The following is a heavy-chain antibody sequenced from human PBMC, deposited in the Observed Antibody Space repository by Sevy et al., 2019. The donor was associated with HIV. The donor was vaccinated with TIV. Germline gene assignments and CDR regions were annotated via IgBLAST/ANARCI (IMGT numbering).Heavy chain of an antibody. J-gene: IGHJ5*02. CDR2: ISYDGSNK. Sequence: GGSLRLSCAASGFTFSSYAMHWVRQAPGKGLEWVAVISYDGSNKYYADSVKGRFTISRDNSKNTLYLQMNSLRAEDTAVYYGARDPRAVVPAAGGNWFDPWGQGTLVTVSS. V-gene: IGHV3-30*04. CDR1: GFTFSSYA. D-gene: IGHD2-2*01. CDR3: ARDPRAVVPAAGGNWFDP.